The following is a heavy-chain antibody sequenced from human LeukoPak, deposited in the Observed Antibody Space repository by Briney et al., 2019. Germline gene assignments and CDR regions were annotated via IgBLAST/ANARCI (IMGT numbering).Heavy chain of an antibody. Sequence: SETLSLTCAVYGGSFSGYYWSWIRQPPGKGLEWIGEINHSGSTNYNPSLKSRVTISVDTSKNQFSLKLRSVTAADTAVYYCARTSELSSWYYFDYWGQGTLVTVSS. V-gene: IGHV4-34*01. CDR2: INHSGST. J-gene: IGHJ4*02. CDR1: GGSFSGYY. CDR3: ARTSELSSWYYFDY. D-gene: IGHD6-13*01.